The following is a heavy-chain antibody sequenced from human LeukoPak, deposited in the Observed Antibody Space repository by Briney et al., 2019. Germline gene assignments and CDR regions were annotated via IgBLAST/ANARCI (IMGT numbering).Heavy chain of an antibody. V-gene: IGHV3-23*01. CDR3: AKGGCSGGSCYYPYYFDY. CDR1: GFTFSSYA. D-gene: IGHD2-15*01. J-gene: IGHJ4*02. Sequence: GGSLRLSCAASGFTFSSYAMSWVRQAPGKGLEWVSAISGSGGSTYYADSVKGRFTISRDNSKHTLYLQMNSLRAEDTAVYYCAKGGCSGGSCYYPYYFDYWGQGALVTVSS. CDR2: ISGSGGST.